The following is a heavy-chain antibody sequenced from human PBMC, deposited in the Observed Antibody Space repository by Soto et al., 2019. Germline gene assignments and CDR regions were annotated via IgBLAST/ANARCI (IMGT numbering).Heavy chain of an antibody. CDR3: ARDMGSGTYPYYYGMDV. V-gene: IGHV3-30-3*01. D-gene: IGHD1-26*01. J-gene: IGHJ6*02. CDR2: ISYDGSNK. CDR1: GFTVSSYA. Sequence: GGSLRLSCAASGFTVSSYAMHWVRQAPGKGLEWVAVISYDGSNKYYADSVKGRFTISRDNSKNTLYLQMNSLRAEDTAVYYCARDMGSGTYPYYYGMDVWGQGTTVTVS.